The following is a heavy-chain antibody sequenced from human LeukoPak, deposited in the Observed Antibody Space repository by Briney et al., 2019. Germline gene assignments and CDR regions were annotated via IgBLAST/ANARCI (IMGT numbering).Heavy chain of an antibody. CDR1: GGSISSGGYY. J-gene: IGHJ3*02. V-gene: IGHV4-61*08. CDR3: ARCRLLDAFDI. CDR2: IYYSGST. Sequence: SETLSLTCTVSGGSISSGGYYWSWIRQPPGKGLEWIGYIYYSGSTYYNPSLKSRVTISVDTSKNQFSLKLSSVTAADTAVYYCARCRLLDAFDIWGQGTMVTVSS. D-gene: IGHD2-21*01.